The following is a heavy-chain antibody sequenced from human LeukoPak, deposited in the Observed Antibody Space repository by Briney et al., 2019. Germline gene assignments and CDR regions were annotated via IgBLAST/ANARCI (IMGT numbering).Heavy chain of an antibody. CDR2: ISWNSGSI. Sequence: PGGSLRLSCAASGFTFDDYAMHWVRQAPGKGLEWASGISWNSGSIGYADSVKGRFTISRDNAKNSLYLQMNSLRAEDMALYYCAKASGSYYTTYYFDYWGQGTLVTVSS. CDR1: GFTFDDYA. D-gene: IGHD1-26*01. CDR3: AKASGSYYTTYYFDY. V-gene: IGHV3-9*03. J-gene: IGHJ4*02.